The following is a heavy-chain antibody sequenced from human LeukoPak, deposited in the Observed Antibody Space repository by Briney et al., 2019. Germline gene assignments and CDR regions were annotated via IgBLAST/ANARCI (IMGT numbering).Heavy chain of an antibody. J-gene: IGHJ4*02. D-gene: IGHD1-26*01. Sequence: GGSLRLSCAASGFTFSSYATSWVRQAPGKGLEWVSAISGSGGSTYYADSVKGRFTISRDNSKNTLYLQMNSLRAEDTAVYYCARKATRRGYFDYWGQGTLVTVSS. CDR1: GFTFSSYA. V-gene: IGHV3-23*01. CDR3: ARKATRRGYFDY. CDR2: ISGSGGST.